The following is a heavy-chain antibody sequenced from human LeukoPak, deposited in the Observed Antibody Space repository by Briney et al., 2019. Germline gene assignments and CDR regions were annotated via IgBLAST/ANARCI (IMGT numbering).Heavy chain of an antibody. D-gene: IGHD5-24*01. V-gene: IGHV3-33*01. CDR3: ARDCRDGYNSLAFDI. J-gene: IGHJ3*02. Sequence: PGGSLRLSCAASGFTFSSYGMHWVRQAPGKGLEWVAVIWYDGSNKYYADSVKGRFTISRDNSKNTLYLQMNSLRAEDTAVYYCARDCRDGYNSLAFDIWGQGTMVTVSS. CDR2: IWYDGSNK. CDR1: GFTFSSYG.